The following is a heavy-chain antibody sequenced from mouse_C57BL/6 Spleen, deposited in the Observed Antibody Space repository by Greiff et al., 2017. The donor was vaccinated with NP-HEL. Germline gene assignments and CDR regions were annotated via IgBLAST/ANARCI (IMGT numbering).Heavy chain of an antibody. V-gene: IGHV14-4*01. CDR2: IDPENGDT. CDR1: GFNIKDDY. Sequence: VQLQQSGAELVRPGASVKLSCTASGFNIKDDYMHWVKQRPEQGLEWIGWIDPENGDTEYASKFQGKATITADTSSNAAYLQLSSLTSEDTAVYYCTTYDYDGLFDYWGQGTTLTVSS. CDR3: TTYDYDGLFDY. D-gene: IGHD2-4*01. J-gene: IGHJ2*01.